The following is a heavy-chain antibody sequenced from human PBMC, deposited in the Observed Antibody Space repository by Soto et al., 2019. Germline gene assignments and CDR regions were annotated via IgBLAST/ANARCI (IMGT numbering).Heavy chain of an antibody. CDR3: ATSEDGSGSFWTFDY. CDR2: FDPEDGET. CDR1: GYTLTELS. V-gene: IGHV1-24*01. Sequence: ASVKVSCKVSGYTLTELSMHWVRQAPGKGLEWTGGFDPEDGETIYAQKFQGRVTMTEDTSTDTAYMELSSLRSEDTAVYYCATSEDGSGSFWTFDYWGQGTLVTSPQ. D-gene: IGHD3-10*01. J-gene: IGHJ4*02.